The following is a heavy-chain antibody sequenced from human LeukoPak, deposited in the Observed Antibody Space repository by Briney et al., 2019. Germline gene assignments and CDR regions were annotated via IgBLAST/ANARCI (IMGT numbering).Heavy chain of an antibody. CDR3: ASYPYYYGSGSYYY. CDR1: GDTFSSYA. V-gene: IGHV1-69*05. CDR2: IIPIFGTA. J-gene: IGHJ4*02. D-gene: IGHD3-10*01. Sequence: ASVKVSCKAAGDTFSSYAISWVQQAPGQGLEWMGRIIPIFGTANYAQKFQGRVTITTDESTSTAYMELSSLRSEDTAVYYCASYPYYYGSGSYYYWGQGTLVTVSS.